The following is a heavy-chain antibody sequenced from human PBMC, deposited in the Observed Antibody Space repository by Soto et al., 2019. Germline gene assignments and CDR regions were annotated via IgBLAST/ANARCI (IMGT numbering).Heavy chain of an antibody. Sequence: GASVKVSCKASGFSFTGYYIHWLRHAPGQGLERMGWINPHSGGTAYAQKFQGRVTLTRDTSIATAYLTLTCLTSDDTALYYCAKDLTRQLAYWLDPWGQGTQVTVSS. D-gene: IGHD6-6*01. V-gene: IGHV1-2*02. CDR1: GFSFTGYY. J-gene: IGHJ5*02. CDR2: INPHSGGT. CDR3: AKDLTRQLAYWLDP.